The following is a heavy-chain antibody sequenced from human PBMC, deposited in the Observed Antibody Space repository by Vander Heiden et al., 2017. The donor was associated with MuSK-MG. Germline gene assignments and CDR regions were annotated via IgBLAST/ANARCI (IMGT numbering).Heavy chain of an antibody. J-gene: IGHJ3*02. V-gene: IGHV4-34*01. CDR3: ASRHGDAFDI. CDR1: GRSFSGYY. Sequence: QVQLQQWGAGLLQPSETLSLTCAVHGRSFSGYYWSWIRQPPGKGLEWIGEINHSESTNYNPSLKSRVTISVDTSKNQFSLKLSSVTAADTAVYYCASRHGDAFDIWGQGTMVTVSS. CDR2: INHSEST.